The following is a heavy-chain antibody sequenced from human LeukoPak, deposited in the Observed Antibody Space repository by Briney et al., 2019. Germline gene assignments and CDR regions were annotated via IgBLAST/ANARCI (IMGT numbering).Heavy chain of an antibody. CDR1: GLPIADFA. V-gene: IGHV3-43*02. Sequence: GGSLRLSCVASGLPIADFAMHWVRQTPGKGLEWVSLISGDGVSTFYADSVKGRFSISRDNSKNSLSLEMNSLRTEDTAMYYCARESGKFDYWGQGTLVAVSS. J-gene: IGHJ4*02. CDR3: ARESGKFDY. CDR2: ISGDGVST.